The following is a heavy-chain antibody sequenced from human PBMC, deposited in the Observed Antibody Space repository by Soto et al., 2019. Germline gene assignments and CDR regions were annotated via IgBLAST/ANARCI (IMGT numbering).Heavy chain of an antibody. Sequence: QVQLQESGPGLVKPSQTLSLTCTVSGGSISSGGYYWSWIRQHPGKGLEWIGYIYYSGSTYYNPSLKSRVTISVDTSKNQFSLKLSSVTAADTAVYYCAKTLDYYDSSGYYPYYYYGMDVWGQGTTVTVSS. CDR1: GGSISSGGYY. J-gene: IGHJ6*02. D-gene: IGHD3-22*01. CDR2: IYYSGST. V-gene: IGHV4-31*03. CDR3: AKTLDYYDSSGYYPYYYYGMDV.